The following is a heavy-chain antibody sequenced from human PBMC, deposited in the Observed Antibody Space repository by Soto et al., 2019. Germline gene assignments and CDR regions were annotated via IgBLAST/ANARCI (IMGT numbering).Heavy chain of an antibody. D-gene: IGHD3-9*01. Sequence: SETLSLSCAVYGGPFSGYYWSWIRQPPGKGLEWIGEINHSGSTNYNPSLKSRVTISVDTSKNQFSLKLSSVTAADTAVYYFARGGRYYDILTGHSIPWHYWGQGTLVTVSS. CDR3: ARGGRYYDILTGHSIPWHY. CDR1: GGPFSGYY. J-gene: IGHJ4*02. CDR2: INHSGST. V-gene: IGHV4-34*01.